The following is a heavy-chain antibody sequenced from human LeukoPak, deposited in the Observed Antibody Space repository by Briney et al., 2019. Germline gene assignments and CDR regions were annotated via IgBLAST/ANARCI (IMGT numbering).Heavy chain of an antibody. J-gene: IGHJ6*03. D-gene: IGHD1-7*01. V-gene: IGHV3-66*02. CDR3: ARDLGSWNYVNDYMDV. CDR2: IYSGGST. CDR1: GFNVSSNY. Sequence: GGSLRLSCAASGFNVSSNYMSWVRQAPGKGLEWVSVIYSGGSTYYADPVKGRFTISRDNSKNTLYLQMNSLRAEDTAVYYCARDLGSWNYVNDYMDVWGKGTTVTVSS.